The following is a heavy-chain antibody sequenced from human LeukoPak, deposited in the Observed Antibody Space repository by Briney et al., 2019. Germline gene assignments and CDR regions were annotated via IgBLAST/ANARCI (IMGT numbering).Heavy chain of an antibody. Sequence: ASVKVSCKASGYTFTSYGISWVRQAPGQRLEWMGWINAGNGNTKYSQKFQGRVTITRDTSASTAYMELSSLRSEDTAVYYCARDLRGSYLNYWGQGTLVTVSS. J-gene: IGHJ4*02. CDR1: GYTFTSYG. D-gene: IGHD1-26*01. CDR3: ARDLRGSYLNY. CDR2: INAGNGNT. V-gene: IGHV1-3*01.